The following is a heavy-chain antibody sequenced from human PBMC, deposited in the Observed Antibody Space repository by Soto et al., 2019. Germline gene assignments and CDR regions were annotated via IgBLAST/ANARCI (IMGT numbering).Heavy chain of an antibody. CDR2: VSSSGKT. J-gene: IGHJ6*02. CDR1: RDSLGNYY. V-gene: IGHV4-4*07. Sequence: SETLSLTCTVSRDSLGNYYWFWIRQPVGKGLEWIGRVSSSGKTNANPTLNSRATMSIDTSKNQFSLRLRSVTAADTAVYYCARADYEILTGSYAMDVWGQGTTVTVSS. D-gene: IGHD3-9*01. CDR3: ARADYEILTGSYAMDV.